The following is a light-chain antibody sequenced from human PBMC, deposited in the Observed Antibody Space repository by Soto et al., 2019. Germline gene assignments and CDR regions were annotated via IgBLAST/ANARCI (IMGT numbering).Light chain of an antibody. J-gene: IGKJ4*01. CDR3: QQYDNLLT. Sequence: DIQMTQSPSSLSASVGDRVTITCQASQDISNYLNWYQQKPGKAPKLLIYDASNLETGVPSRFSGSGAGTDFTFTISSLQPEVIATYYYQQYDNLLTFGGGTKVEIK. V-gene: IGKV1-33*01. CDR2: DAS. CDR1: QDISNY.